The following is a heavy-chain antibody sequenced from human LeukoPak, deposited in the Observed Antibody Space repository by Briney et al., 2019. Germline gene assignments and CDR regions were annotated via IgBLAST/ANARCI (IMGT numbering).Heavy chain of an antibody. J-gene: IGHJ4*02. Sequence: GGSLRLSCAASEFIFSNYGMNWVRQAPGKGLEWVSGISGGGGTTYYADSVKGRFTISRDNAENSLYLQMNSLRDEDTAVYYCATDRSAGVRADYYDSSGYQFDYWGQGTLVTVSS. CDR2: ISGGGGTT. V-gene: IGHV3-23*01. CDR1: EFIFSNYG. D-gene: IGHD3-22*01. CDR3: ATDRSAGVRADYYDSSGYQFDY.